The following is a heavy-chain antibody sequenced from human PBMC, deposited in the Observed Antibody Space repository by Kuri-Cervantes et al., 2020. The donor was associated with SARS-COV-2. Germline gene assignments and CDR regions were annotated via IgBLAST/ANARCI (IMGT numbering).Heavy chain of an antibody. Sequence: ASVKVSCKTPETTFPNYDINWVRQATGQGLEWMGMVKTNSGNTLYAQFFQGRVTMTRDIPTSTVYMELSSLTSEDTAIYYCYCAPKEGFDSWGQGTLVTVSS. V-gene: IGHV1-8*01. CDR1: ETTFPNYD. D-gene: IGHD2-21*01. CDR2: VKTNSGNT. CDR3: YCAPKEGFDS. J-gene: IGHJ4*02.